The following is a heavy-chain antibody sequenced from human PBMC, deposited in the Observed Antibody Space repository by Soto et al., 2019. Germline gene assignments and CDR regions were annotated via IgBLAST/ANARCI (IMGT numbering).Heavy chain of an antibody. CDR3: ARENGDYVSAFDI. V-gene: IGHV1-2*04. CDR2: INPNSGGT. Sequence: QVQLVQSGAEVKKPGASVKVSCKASGYTFTGYYIHWVRQAPGQGLEWMGWINPNSGGTNYAQKFQGWVTMTRDTSISTAYMELSRLRSDDTAVYYCARENGDYVSAFDIWGQGTMVTVSS. CDR1: GYTFTGYY. D-gene: IGHD4-17*01. J-gene: IGHJ3*02.